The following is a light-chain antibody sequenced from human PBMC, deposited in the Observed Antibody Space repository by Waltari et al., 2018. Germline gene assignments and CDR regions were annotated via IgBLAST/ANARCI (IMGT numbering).Light chain of an antibody. V-gene: IGKV1-5*03. CDR3: QQYSS. J-gene: IGKJ3*01. Sequence: DIQMTQSPSTLSASVGDRVTITCRASQSISSWLAWYQQKPGKAPKLRIYKASSLESGVPSRFSGSGSGTEFTLTISSLQPDDFATYYCQQYSSFGPGTKVDIK. CDR1: QSISSW. CDR2: KAS.